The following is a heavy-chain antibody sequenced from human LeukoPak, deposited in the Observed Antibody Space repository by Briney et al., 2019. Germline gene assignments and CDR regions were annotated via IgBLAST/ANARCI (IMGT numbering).Heavy chain of an antibody. Sequence: GASLRLSCAASGFTFSSYAMSWVRQAPGKGLEWVSAISGSGGSTYYADSVKGRFTISRDNSKNTLYLQMNSLRAEDTAVYYCAKAKSQWLVRFLDYWGQGTLFTVSS. D-gene: IGHD6-19*01. CDR3: AKAKSQWLVRFLDY. CDR2: ISGSGGST. V-gene: IGHV3-23*01. J-gene: IGHJ4*02. CDR1: GFTFSSYA.